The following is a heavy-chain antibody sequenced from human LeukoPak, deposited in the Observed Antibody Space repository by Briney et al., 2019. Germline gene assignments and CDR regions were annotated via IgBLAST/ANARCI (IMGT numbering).Heavy chain of an antibody. CDR1: GGTFSSYA. CDR2: IIPIFGTA. Sequence: ASVKVSCKASGGTFSSYAISWVRQAPGQGLEWMGGIIPIFGTANYARKFQGRVTITADESTSTAYIELSSLRSEDTAVYYCARQHSYGSGLDYWGQGTLVTVSS. J-gene: IGHJ4*02. CDR3: ARQHSYGSGLDY. V-gene: IGHV1-69*13. D-gene: IGHD3-10*01.